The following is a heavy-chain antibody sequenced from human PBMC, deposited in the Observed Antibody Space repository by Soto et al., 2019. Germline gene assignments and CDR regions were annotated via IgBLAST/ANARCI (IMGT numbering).Heavy chain of an antibody. Sequence: QVQLQESGPGLVKPSQTLSLTCTLSGASITSSGYYWSWIRLHPVEGLEWIGYIYYRGTTYYNPSLKSPVTISTDTSKKEFSLTLTSVTAADTAVYYCARATESHYFDYWGRGILVTVTS. CDR3: ARATESHYFDY. V-gene: IGHV4-31*01. CDR2: IYYRGTT. J-gene: IGHJ4*02. CDR1: GASITSSGYY.